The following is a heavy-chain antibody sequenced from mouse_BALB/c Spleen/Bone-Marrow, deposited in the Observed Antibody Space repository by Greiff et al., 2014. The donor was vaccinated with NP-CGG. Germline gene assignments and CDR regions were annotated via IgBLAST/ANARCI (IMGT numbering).Heavy chain of an antibody. Sequence: VQLQQSGAELVRPGALVRLSCKASGFNIKDYYMHWVIQRPEQGLEWIGWIDPENGNTIYDPKFQGKASITADTSSNTAYLQLSSLTSEDTAVYYCARRYGSSFDYWGQGTTLTVSS. CDR2: IDPENGNT. D-gene: IGHD1-1*01. CDR3: ARRYGSSFDY. CDR1: GFNIKDYY. V-gene: IGHV14-1*02. J-gene: IGHJ2*01.